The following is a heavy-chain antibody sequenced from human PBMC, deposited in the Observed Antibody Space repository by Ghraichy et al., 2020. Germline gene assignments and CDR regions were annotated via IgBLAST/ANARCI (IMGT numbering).Heavy chain of an antibody. CDR2: LSYDGKKK. V-gene: IGHV3-30*18. D-gene: IGHD3-3*01. CDR3: TKSGIAGLLRFLDWSIYPWMDV. J-gene: IGHJ6*02. CDR1: GFSFSNHA. Sequence: GGSLRLSCAASGFSFSNHAMHWVRQAPGKGLEWVAALSYDGKKKYYGDSVKGRFTVSRDTSKNTLYLQMSSLKTEDTALYYCTKSGIAGLLRFLDWSIYPWMDVWGQGPTVTVSS.